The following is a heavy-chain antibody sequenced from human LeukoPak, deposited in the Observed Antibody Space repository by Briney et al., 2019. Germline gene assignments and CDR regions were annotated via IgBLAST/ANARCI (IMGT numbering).Heavy chain of an antibody. CDR1: GSTFRSYA. V-gene: IGHV3-23*01. J-gene: IGHJ4*02. CDR3: AKALSYWNYFDY. D-gene: IGHD1-1*01. CDR2: IGATSGTT. Sequence: GGSLRLSCAPSGSTFRSYAMSWVRQAPGEGLEWVSSIGATSGTTYYADSVKGRFTISRDNSQNTLYLQMNGLRAEDTAVYYCAKALSYWNYFDYWGQGTLVTVSS.